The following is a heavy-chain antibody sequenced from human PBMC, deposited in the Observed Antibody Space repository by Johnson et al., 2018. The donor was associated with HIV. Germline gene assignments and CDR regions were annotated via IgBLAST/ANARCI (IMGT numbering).Heavy chain of an antibody. V-gene: IGHV3-20*04. J-gene: IGHJ3*02. Sequence: VQLVESGGGVVRPGGSLRLSCAASGFTFDDYGMNWVRQAPGKGLEWVSGINWNGGSTGYADSLTGRFPISRDNAKNSLHLQMNSLRAEDTAFYYCARDRRNRQWQRLDAFDIWGQGTMVIVSS. CDR3: ARDRRNRQWQRLDAFDI. CDR1: GFTFDDYG. CDR2: INWNGGST. D-gene: IGHD6-19*01.